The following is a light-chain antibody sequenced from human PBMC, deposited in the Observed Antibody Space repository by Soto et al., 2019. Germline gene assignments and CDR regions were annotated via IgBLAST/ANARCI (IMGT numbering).Light chain of an antibody. J-gene: IGLJ3*02. CDR3: QSSDDSDHWV. CDR1: SGDIASNY. Sequence: NFMLTQPHSVSESPGKTVTISCTRSSGDIASNYVQWFQQRPGSSPTTVIYENKQRPSEVPDRFSGSIDSSSNSASLTISGLTTEDEADYYCQSSDDSDHWVFGGGTKLTVL. CDR2: ENK. V-gene: IGLV6-57*01.